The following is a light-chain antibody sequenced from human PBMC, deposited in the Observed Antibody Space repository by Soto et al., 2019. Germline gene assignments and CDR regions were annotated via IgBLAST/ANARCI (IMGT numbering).Light chain of an antibody. Sequence: EIVLTQSPATLSLSPGERATLSCRASQSVSSYLAWYQQKPGQAPRLLIYDASTRATGIPARFSGSGSGTDFTLTISSLQSEDFALYYCHQYNSWPPGTFGQGTKVDIK. J-gene: IGKJ2*01. CDR3: HQYNSWPPGT. CDR2: DAS. CDR1: QSVSSY. V-gene: IGKV3-11*01.